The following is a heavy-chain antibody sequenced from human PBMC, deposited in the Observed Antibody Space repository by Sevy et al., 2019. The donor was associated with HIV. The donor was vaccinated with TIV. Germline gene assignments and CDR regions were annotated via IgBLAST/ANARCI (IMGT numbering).Heavy chain of an antibody. Sequence: SETLSLTCTVSGGSISSYLWSWIRQPPGRGLEWIGYMYNTWSTNYNPSLKSRVTISLDTSKNQFSLKLSSVTAADTAVYYCARHQTTVVLYAFDLWGQGTMVTVSS. V-gene: IGHV4-59*08. CDR2: MYNTWST. CDR1: GGSISSYL. CDR3: ARHQTTVVLYAFDL. D-gene: IGHD3-10*01. J-gene: IGHJ3*01.